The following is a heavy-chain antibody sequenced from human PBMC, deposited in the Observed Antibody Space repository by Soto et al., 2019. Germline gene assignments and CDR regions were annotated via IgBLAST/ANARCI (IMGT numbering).Heavy chain of an antibody. CDR1: GYTLTELS. CDR2: FDPEDGET. J-gene: IGHJ5*02. CDR3: ATKPAAAGHPLYNWFDP. V-gene: IGHV1-24*01. D-gene: IGHD6-13*01. Sequence: GASVKVSYTVSGYTLTELSMHWVRQAPGKGLEWMGGFDPEDGETIYAQKFQGRVTMTEDTSTDTAYMELSSLRSEDTAVYYCATKPAAAGHPLYNWFDPWGQGTLVTVSS.